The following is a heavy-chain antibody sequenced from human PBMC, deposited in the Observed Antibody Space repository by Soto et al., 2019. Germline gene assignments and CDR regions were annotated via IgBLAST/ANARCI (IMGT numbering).Heavy chain of an antibody. D-gene: IGHD6-25*01. V-gene: IGHV3-33*01. CDR2: IWYDGSNK. CDR1: GFTFSSYG. J-gene: IGHJ3*02. CDR3: ARDRSSEAFDI. Sequence: QVQLVESGGGVVQPGRSLRLSCAASGFTFSSYGMHWVRQAPGKGLGWVAVIWYDGSNKYYADSVKGRFTISRDNSKNTLYLQMNSLRAEDTAVYYCARDRSSEAFDIWGQGTMVTVSS.